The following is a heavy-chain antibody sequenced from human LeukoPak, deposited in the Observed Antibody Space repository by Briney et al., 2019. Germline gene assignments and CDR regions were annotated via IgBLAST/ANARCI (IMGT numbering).Heavy chain of an antibody. CDR2: INVDENNA. J-gene: IGHJ3*02. CDR1: GFTFSNYL. CDR3: GRGGDGIDN. V-gene: IGHV3-74*01. Sequence: GGSLRLSCAASGFTFSNYLMHWVRQAPGKGLVWVSRINVDENNAYADSVRGRFTISRDNAKNTMYLQMNSLRDEDTAVYFCGRGGDGIDNWGQGTTVIVSS.